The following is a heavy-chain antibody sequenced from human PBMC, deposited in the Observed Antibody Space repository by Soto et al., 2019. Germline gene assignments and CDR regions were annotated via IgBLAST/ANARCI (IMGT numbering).Heavy chain of an antibody. D-gene: IGHD6-19*01. CDR3: AKGGWLDDY. CDR1: GFTFSTYV. CDR2: ISASGGDT. V-gene: IGHV3-23*01. J-gene: IGHJ4*02. Sequence: EVQVLESGGGLVQPGGSLRLSCAASGFTFSTYVMTWVRQAPGKGLEWVSAISASGGDTYYADSVKGRSTISRDNSKNTLDLQMNSLRVEDTAIYYCAKGGWLDDYGAKGTLVTVSA.